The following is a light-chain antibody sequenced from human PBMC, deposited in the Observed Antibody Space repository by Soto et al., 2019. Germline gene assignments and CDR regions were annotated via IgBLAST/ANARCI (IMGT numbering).Light chain of an antibody. CDR3: AAWDDSLSGYV. CDR2: RNN. V-gene: IGLV1-47*01. Sequence: TQPPSASGTPGQKVTISCSGSSSNIGDNYVYWHQQLPGTAPKLLIYRNNQRPSGVPDRFSGSKSGTSASLAISGLRSEDEADYYCAAWDDSLSGYVFGPGTKVTVL. J-gene: IGLJ1*01. CDR1: SSNIGDNY.